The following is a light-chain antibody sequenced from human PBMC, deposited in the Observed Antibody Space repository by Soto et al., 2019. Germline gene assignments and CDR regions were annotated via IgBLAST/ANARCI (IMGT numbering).Light chain of an antibody. CDR2: KAS. J-gene: IGKJ1*01. CDR1: QRISSW. Sequence: DIQMTKSPSTLSASVRDRVTITCRASQRISSWMAWYQQKPGKAPKLLIYKASSLESGVPSRLSGSGSGTEFTLTISSLQPDDFATYYCQQYNSFGTFGQGTKVDIK. V-gene: IGKV1-5*03. CDR3: QQYNSFGT.